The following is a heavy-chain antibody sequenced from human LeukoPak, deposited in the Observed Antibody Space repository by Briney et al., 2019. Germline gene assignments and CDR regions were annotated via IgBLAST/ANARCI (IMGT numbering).Heavy chain of an antibody. Sequence: ASVKVSCKASGGTFSSYAISWVRQAPGQGLEWMGIINPSDGSTNYAQKFQGRVTMTWDMSTSTLYVELSSLRSEDTAVYYCARDPYDSSGYEVLYYFDYWGQGTLVTVSS. D-gene: IGHD3-22*01. J-gene: IGHJ4*02. CDR1: GGTFSSYA. CDR3: ARDPYDSSGYEVLYYFDY. CDR2: INPSDGST. V-gene: IGHV1-46*01.